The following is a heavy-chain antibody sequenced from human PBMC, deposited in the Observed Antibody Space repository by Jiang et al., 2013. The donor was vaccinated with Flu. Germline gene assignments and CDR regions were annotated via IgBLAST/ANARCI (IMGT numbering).Heavy chain of an antibody. CDR3: ASGGPGTNGKAIDY. V-gene: IGHV1-2*02. D-gene: IGHD1-1*01. CDR2: ISPNSGDT. Sequence: LVESGAEVKKPGASVKVSCKASGYTFTHYFVHWVRQAPGQGLEWMGWISPNSGDTNYAQKFQGRVTMTRDTSITTAYMELSRLTSDDTAVYYCASGGPGTNGKAIDYWGQGALVTVSS. CDR1: GYTFTHYF. J-gene: IGHJ4*02.